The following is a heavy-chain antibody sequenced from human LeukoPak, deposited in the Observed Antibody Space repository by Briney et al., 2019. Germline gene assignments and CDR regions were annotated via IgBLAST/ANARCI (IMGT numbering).Heavy chain of an antibody. J-gene: IGHJ4*02. D-gene: IGHD1-26*01. V-gene: IGHV4-4*02. CDR3: TRESGAFSPFGF. CDR2: VHLSGAT. CDR1: GGSITTTNW. Sequence: SSETLSLTCAVSGGSITTTNWWSWVRQPPGKGLEWIGEVHLSGATNYNPSLESRVSMSIDKPKNHLSLEVTSVTAADTAIYYCTRESGAFSPFGFWGQGTLLTVSS.